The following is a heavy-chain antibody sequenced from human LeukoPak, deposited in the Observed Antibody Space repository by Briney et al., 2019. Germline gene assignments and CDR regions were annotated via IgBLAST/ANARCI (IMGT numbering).Heavy chain of an antibody. V-gene: IGHV4-38-2*02. D-gene: IGHD3/OR15-3a*01. CDR3: ARASIGTGSHPFDY. Sequence: SETLSLTCTVSGYSISSGYYWGWIRQPPGKGLKWIGSISHSGSTYYNPSLKSRVTISVDTSKNQFSLKLSSVTAADTAVYYCARASIGTGSHPFDYWGQGTLVTVSS. J-gene: IGHJ4*02. CDR2: ISHSGST. CDR1: GYSISSGYY.